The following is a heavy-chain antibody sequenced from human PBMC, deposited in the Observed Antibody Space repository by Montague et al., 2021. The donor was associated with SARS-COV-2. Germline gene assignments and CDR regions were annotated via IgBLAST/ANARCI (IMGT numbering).Heavy chain of an antibody. D-gene: IGHD6-25*01. Sequence: TLSLTCTVSIGSISSGSYYWSWIRQPAGKGLEWIGRIYTSGSTNYNPSLKSRATISVDTSKNQFSLKLSSVTAADTAVYYCARDGYSSGWNGVHWFDPWGQGTLVTVSS. V-gene: IGHV4-61*02. CDR3: ARDGYSSGWNGVHWFDP. CDR1: IGSISSGSYY. CDR2: IYTSGST. J-gene: IGHJ5*02.